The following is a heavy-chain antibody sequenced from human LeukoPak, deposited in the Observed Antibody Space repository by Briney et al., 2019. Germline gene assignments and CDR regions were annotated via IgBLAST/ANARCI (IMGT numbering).Heavy chain of an antibody. CDR3: ARDGPRGITMVRGVIDY. CDR1: GGSISSSSDY. J-gene: IGHJ4*02. CDR2: TYYSGST. V-gene: IGHV4-39*07. Sequence: SETLSLTCSVSGGSISSSSDYCGWIRQPPGKGLEWIGSTYYSGSTYYNPSLKSRVTISVDTSKNQFSLKLSSVTAADTAVYYCARDGPRGITMVRGVIDYWGQGTLVTVSS. D-gene: IGHD3-10*01.